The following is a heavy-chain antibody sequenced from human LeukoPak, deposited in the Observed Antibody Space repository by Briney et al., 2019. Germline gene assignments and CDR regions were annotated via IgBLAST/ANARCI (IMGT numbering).Heavy chain of an antibody. Sequence: PSETLSLTCAVYGGSFSGDFWSWIRQPPGKGLEWIGEINHSGSTNYNPSLKSRVTISVDTSKNQFSLKLSSVTAADTAVYYCARSRPRYCSGGSCYRGDMDVWGKGTTVTVSS. D-gene: IGHD2-15*01. CDR3: ARSRPRYCSGGSCYRGDMDV. V-gene: IGHV4-34*01. CDR1: GGSFSGDF. J-gene: IGHJ6*03. CDR2: INHSGST.